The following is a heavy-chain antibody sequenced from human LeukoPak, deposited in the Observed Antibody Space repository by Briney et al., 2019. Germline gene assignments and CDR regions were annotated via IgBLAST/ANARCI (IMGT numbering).Heavy chain of an antibody. CDR3: ARGVRRVVAATERYYFDY. D-gene: IGHD2-15*01. CDR1: GYTSTSYD. Sequence: GASVKVSCKASGYTSTSYDINWVRQAAGQGLEWMGWMNPNSGNTGYAQKFQGRVTMTRNTSISTAYMELSSLRSEDTAVYYCARGVRRVVAATERYYFDYWGQGTLVTVSS. J-gene: IGHJ4*02. V-gene: IGHV1-8*01. CDR2: MNPNSGNT.